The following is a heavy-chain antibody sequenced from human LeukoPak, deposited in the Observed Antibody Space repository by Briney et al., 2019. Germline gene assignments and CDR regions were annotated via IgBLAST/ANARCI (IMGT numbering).Heavy chain of an antibody. V-gene: IGHV3-74*01. CDR3: TNERWDYSNYFYFDY. Sequence: GGSLRLSCAASGFTFSSYWMHWVRQAPGKGLVWVSRINTDGSSTSYADSVKGRFTISRDNAKNTLYLQMNSLRAEDTAVYYCTNERWDYSNYFYFDYWGQGTLVTVSS. CDR1: GFTFSSYW. CDR2: INTDGSST. J-gene: IGHJ4*02. D-gene: IGHD4-11*01.